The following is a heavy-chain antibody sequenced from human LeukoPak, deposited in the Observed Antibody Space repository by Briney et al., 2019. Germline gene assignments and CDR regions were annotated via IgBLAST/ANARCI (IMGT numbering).Heavy chain of an antibody. V-gene: IGHV3-33*01. Sequence: PGGSLRLSCAASGFTFSSYGMHWVRQAPGKGLEWVAVIWYDGSNKYYADSVKGRFTISRDNSKNTLYLQMNSLRAEDTAVYYCARDKDITMVRGVIPYYGMDVWGQGTTVTVSS. CDR3: ARDKDITMVRGVIPYYGMDV. D-gene: IGHD3-10*01. CDR1: GFTFSSYG. CDR2: IWYDGSNK. J-gene: IGHJ6*02.